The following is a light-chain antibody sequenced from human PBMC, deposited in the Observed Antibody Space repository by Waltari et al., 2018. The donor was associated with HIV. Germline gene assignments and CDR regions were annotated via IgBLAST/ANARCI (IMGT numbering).Light chain of an antibody. CDR1: NSNVGNNF. Sequence: QSVLTQPPSTSKTPGQRVLMSCSGTNSNVGNNFVSWFQQVPGGAPKLILSRTNRRPSRVPDRFSGAKSVSSATLAISGLQSDDEADYFCASWDDKLSHWVFGVGTKLTVL. CDR3: ASWDDKLSHWV. CDR2: RTN. J-gene: IGLJ3*02. V-gene: IGLV1-47*01.